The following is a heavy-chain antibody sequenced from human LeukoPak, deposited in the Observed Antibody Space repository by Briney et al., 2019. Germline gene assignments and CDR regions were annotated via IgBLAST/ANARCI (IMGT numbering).Heavy chain of an antibody. D-gene: IGHD4-17*01. J-gene: IGHJ4*02. CDR2: ISSSGSTI. V-gene: IGHV3-48*03. Sequence: GGSLRLSCAASGFTFSSYEMNWVRQAPGKGLEWVSYISSSGSTIYYADSVKGRFTISRDNAKNTLYLQMNSLRAEDTAVYYCAKETVNHYYFDYWGQGTLVTVSS. CDR1: GFTFSSYE. CDR3: AKETVNHYYFDY.